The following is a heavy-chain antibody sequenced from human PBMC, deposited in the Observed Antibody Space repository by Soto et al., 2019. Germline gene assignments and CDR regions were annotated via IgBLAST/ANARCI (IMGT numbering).Heavy chain of an antibody. D-gene: IGHD6-19*01. CDR2: IYYSGST. V-gene: IGHV4-39*01. CDR3: ARHSSGWYDFDY. J-gene: IGHJ4*02. CDR1: GGSISSSSYY. Sequence: SETLSLTCTVSGGSISSSSYYWGWFRQPPGKGLEWIGSIYYSGSTYYNPPLKSRVTISVDTSKNQFSLKLSSVTAADTAVYYCARHSSGWYDFDYWGQGTLVTVSS.